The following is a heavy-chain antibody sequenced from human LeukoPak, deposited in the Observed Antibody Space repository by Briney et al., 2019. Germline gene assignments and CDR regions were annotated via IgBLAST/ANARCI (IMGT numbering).Heavy chain of an antibody. CDR1: GYSISSGRF. J-gene: IGHJ3*02. V-gene: IGHV4-38-2*01. CDR3: AKTSSVAARGPFDI. D-gene: IGHD6-6*01. Sequence: SETLSLTCSASGYSISSGRFWGWIRRPPGKGLEWLGSIYNTGTTYLSPSLKNRLTISVDTSRNQFSLKLTSMTAADTAMYYCAKTSSVAARGPFDIWGLGTVVTVSP. CDR2: IYNTGTT.